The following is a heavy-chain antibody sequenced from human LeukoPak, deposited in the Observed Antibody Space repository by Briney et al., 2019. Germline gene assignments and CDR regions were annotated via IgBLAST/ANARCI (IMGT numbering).Heavy chain of an antibody. J-gene: IGHJ4*02. CDR3: AKPVTSDIVPTSCAY. V-gene: IGHV3-23*01. CDR2: IGGSGGST. Sequence: PSETLSLTCTVSGDSISSYYWSWVRQAPGKGLEWVSLIGGSGGSTYYADSVKGRFTISRDNSKNTLYLHMNSLRAEDTAVYYCAKPVTSDIVPTSCAYWGQGTLVTISS. CDR1: GDSISSYY. D-gene: IGHD5-12*01.